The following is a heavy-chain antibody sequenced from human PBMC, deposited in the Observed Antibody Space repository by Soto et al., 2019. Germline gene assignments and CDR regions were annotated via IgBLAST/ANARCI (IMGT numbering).Heavy chain of an antibody. CDR3: ASPARSYFRDGFDI. CDR2: INAGNGNT. D-gene: IGHD2-21*01. V-gene: IGHV1-3*01. Sequence: GASVKVSCKASGYSFTSYAMHWVRQAPGQRLEWMGWINAGNGNTKYSQRFQGRVAITRDTSASTAYMELSSLRSEDTAVYYCASPARSYFRDGFDIWGQGTMVTV. CDR1: GYSFTSYA. J-gene: IGHJ3*02.